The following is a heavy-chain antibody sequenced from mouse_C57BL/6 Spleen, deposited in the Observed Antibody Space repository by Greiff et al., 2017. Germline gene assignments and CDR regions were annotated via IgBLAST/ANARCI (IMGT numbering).Heavy chain of an antibody. CDR1: GYTFTSYW. CDR2: IYPGSGST. Sequence: QVQLQQSGPELVKPGASVKMSCKASGYTFTSYWITWVKQRPGQGLEWVGDIYPGSGSTNYNEKFKSKATLTVDTSSSTAYMQLSSLTSEDSAVYYCARGYYYGSSYDFDYWGQGTTLTVSS. CDR3: ARGYYYGSSYDFDY. V-gene: IGHV1-55*01. D-gene: IGHD1-1*01. J-gene: IGHJ2*01.